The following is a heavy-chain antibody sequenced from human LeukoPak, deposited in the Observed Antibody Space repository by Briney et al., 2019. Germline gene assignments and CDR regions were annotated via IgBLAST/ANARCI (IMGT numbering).Heavy chain of an antibody. CDR2: INPSGGST. Sequence: GASVRVSCKASGYTFTSYYMHWVRQAPGQGLEWMGIINPSGGSTSYAQKFQGRVTMTRDTSTSTVYMELSSLRSEDTAVYYCAREHSSGPYYYGMDVWGQGTTVTVSS. D-gene: IGHD6-19*01. J-gene: IGHJ6*02. CDR1: GYTFTSYY. V-gene: IGHV1-46*01. CDR3: AREHSSGPYYYGMDV.